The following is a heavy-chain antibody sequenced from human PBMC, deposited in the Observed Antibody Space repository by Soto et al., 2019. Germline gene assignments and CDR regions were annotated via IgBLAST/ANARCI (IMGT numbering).Heavy chain of an antibody. CDR2: IYYTGDT. CDR3: ARGATTTRDVPNYFHF. D-gene: IGHD1-1*01. V-gene: IGHV4-31*03. Sequence: SETLSLTCSVSGDSMTSGGYYWSWVRHHPGKGLEWVGSIYYTGDTYFNPSLKSRITVSMDTSKNEFSLKLTSVTSADTAVYFCARGATTTRDVPNYFHFWGQGTLVTVSS. CDR1: GDSMTSGGYY. J-gene: IGHJ4*02.